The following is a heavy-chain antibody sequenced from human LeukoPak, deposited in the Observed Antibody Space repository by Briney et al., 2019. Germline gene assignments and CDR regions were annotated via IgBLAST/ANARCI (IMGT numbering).Heavy chain of an antibody. CDR3: AKVVVVVATGNWFDP. Sequence: SSQTLSLTCTVSGGSISSGGYYWSWIRQHPGKGLEWIGYIYYSGSTYYNPSLKSRVTISADTSKNQFSLKLSSVTAADTAVYYCAKVVVVVATGNWFDPWGQGTLVTVSS. J-gene: IGHJ5*02. CDR2: IYYSGST. CDR1: GGSISSGGYY. D-gene: IGHD2-15*01. V-gene: IGHV4-31*03.